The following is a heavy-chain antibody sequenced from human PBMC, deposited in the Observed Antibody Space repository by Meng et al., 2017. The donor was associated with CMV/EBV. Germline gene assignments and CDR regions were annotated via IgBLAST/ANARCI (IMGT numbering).Heavy chain of an antibody. CDR3: ARTGHPDYYDSTSYYTEYFQY. J-gene: IGHJ1*01. CDR2: IYYSGNT. CDR1: GGYY. V-gene: IGHV4-31*02. D-gene: IGHD3-22*01. Sequence: GGYYWSWIRKHPEKGLEWSGYIYYSGNTYYNPSLKSRVTISVDTTKDQFSLRLIAVTAADTAVYYCARTGHPDYYDSTSYYTEYFQYWGQGSLVTVSS.